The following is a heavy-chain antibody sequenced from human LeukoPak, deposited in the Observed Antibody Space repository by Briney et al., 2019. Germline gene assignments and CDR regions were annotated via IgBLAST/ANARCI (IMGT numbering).Heavy chain of an antibody. J-gene: IGHJ3*02. V-gene: IGHV3-30-3*01. D-gene: IGHD3/OR15-3a*01. CDR3: ARDGTEGNAFDI. CDR1: GFTFSSYA. Sequence: GGSLRLSCAASGFTFSSYAMLWVRQAPGKGLEWVAVISYDGSNKYYADSVKGRFTISRDNSKNTLYLQMNSLRAEDTAVYYCARDGTEGNAFDIWGQGTMVTVSS. CDR2: ISYDGSNK.